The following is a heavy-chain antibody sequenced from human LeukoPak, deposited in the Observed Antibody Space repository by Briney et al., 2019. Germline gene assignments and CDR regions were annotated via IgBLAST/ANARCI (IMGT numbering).Heavy chain of an antibody. J-gene: IGHJ4*02. Sequence: ASVKVSCKASGYTFTSYGISWVRQAPGQGLEWMGWISAYNGNTNYAQKLQGRVTMTTDTSTSTAYMELRSLRSEDTAVYYCARGDSQWRSRRAYYFDYWGQGTLVTVSS. D-gene: IGHD6-19*01. CDR3: ARGDSQWRSRRAYYFDY. CDR1: GYTFTSYG. CDR2: ISAYNGNT. V-gene: IGHV1-18*01.